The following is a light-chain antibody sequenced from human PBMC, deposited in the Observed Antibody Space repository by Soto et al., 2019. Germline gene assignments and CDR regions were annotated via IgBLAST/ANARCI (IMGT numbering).Light chain of an antibody. CDR2: RAS. CDR1: QTISDSY. CDR3: QQYGTSPSWT. J-gene: IGKJ1*01. Sequence: EIVLTQSPGTLSLSPGESATLSCRASQTISDSYVAWYQQKPGQAPRLLIYRASRRATGIPDRFTGSGSGTDFSLTSSRLEPEDFAVYYCQQYGTSPSWTFGQGTKVEVK. V-gene: IGKV3-20*01.